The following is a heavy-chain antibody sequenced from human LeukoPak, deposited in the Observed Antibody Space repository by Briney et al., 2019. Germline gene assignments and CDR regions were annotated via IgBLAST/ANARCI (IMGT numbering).Heavy chain of an antibody. J-gene: IGHJ4*02. D-gene: IGHD2-15*01. CDR3: ARAPSGCGGTCPSDH. CDR2: IHDNGDS. Sequence: PSETLSLTCTVSGGSISNYSWSWIRQPAGKGLEWSGRIHDNGDSNHNPSLKRRVTMSFDTSRNQVSLKLASVTAADTAIYYCARAPSGCGGTCPSDHWGPGTQATVSS. V-gene: IGHV4-4*07. CDR1: GGSISNYS.